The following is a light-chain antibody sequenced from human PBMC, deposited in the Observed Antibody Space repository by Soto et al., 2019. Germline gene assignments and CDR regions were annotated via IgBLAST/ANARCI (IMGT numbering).Light chain of an antibody. CDR1: QSVSSSY. V-gene: IGKV3-20*01. Sequence: EIVLTQSPGTLSLSPGERATLSCRASQSVSSSYLAWYQQKPGQAPRLLIYGASRRATGIPDRFSGSGSGKDYTLTISRLEPEDFAVSYCQEYGSSPLTFGGGTKVEIK. J-gene: IGKJ4*02. CDR3: QEYGSSPLT. CDR2: GAS.